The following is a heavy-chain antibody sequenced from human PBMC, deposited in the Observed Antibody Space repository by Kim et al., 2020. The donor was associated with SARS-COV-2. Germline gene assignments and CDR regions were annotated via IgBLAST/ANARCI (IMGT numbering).Heavy chain of an antibody. Sequence: GSVGSTYYADSVKGRFTISRDNSKNTLYLQMNSLRAEDTAVYYCWGGMDVWGQGTTVTVSS. V-gene: IGHV3-23*01. D-gene: IGHD3-16*01. CDR2: GSVGST. J-gene: IGHJ6*02. CDR3: WGGMDV.